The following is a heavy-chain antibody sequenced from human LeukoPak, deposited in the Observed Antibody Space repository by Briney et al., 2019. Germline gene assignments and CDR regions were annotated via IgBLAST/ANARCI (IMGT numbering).Heavy chain of an antibody. V-gene: IGHV4-59*08. Sequence: SETLSLTCTVSGGSISSYYWSWIRQPPGKGLEWIGYIYYSGSTNYNPSLKSRVTISVDTSKNQFSLKLSSVTAADTAVYYCARHGNYYDSSGYYPRPIYYFDYWGQGTLVTVSS. D-gene: IGHD3-22*01. CDR3: ARHGNYYDSSGYYPRPIYYFDY. J-gene: IGHJ4*02. CDR1: GGSISSYY. CDR2: IYYSGST.